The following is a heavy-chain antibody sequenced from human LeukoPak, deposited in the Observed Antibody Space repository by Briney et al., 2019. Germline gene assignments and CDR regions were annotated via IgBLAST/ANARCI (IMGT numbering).Heavy chain of an antibody. D-gene: IGHD1-26*01. CDR1: GFTFSSYA. J-gene: IGHJ4*02. CDR3: ARAYDVGAPTLDY. V-gene: IGHV3-30*01. CDR2: ISYDGSNK. Sequence: GGSLRLSCAASGFTFSSYAMHWVRQAPGKGLEWVAAISYDGSNKYYADSVKGRFTISRDNSKNTLYLQMNSLRAEDTAVYYCARAYDVGAPTLDYWGQGTLVTVSS.